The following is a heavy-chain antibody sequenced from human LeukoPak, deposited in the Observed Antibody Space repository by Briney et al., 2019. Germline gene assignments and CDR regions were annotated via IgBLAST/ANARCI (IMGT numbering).Heavy chain of an antibody. J-gene: IGHJ4*02. CDR3: ARAPTSSPDYYGSGNPYYFDY. Sequence: PSETLSLTCAVYGGPFSGYYWSWIRQPPGKGLEWIGEINHSGSTNYNPSLTSRGTISVDTSKNQFSLKLSSETAADTAVYYCARAPTSSPDYYGSGNPYYFDYWGQGTLVTVSS. V-gene: IGHV4-34*01. CDR2: INHSGST. CDR1: GGPFSGYY. D-gene: IGHD3-10*01.